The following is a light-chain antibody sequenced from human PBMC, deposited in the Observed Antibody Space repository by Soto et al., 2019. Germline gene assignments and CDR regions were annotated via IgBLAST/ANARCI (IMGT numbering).Light chain of an antibody. CDR1: QSVLYSSNNKNY. CDR2: WAS. Sequence: VMTQSPDSLAVSLGERATINCKSSQSVLYSSNNKNYLVWYQQKPGQPPKMLIYWASTRESGVPDRFSGSGSGTDFTLTISSLQAEDVALYYCQQYYSAPITFGQGTRLEIK. CDR3: QQYYSAPIT. J-gene: IGKJ5*01. V-gene: IGKV4-1*01.